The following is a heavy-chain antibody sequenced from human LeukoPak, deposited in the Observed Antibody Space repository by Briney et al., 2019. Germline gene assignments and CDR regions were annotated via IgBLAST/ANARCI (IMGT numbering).Heavy chain of an antibody. D-gene: IGHD6-13*01. V-gene: IGHV3-23*01. CDR3: AKGSSSSWDHFDY. J-gene: IGHJ4*02. CDR2: ITGSGSSP. Sequence: GGSLRLSCAASGLPFSIYGMSWLRQAPGKGLEWVSAITGSGSSPHYADSVKGRFTISRDNSKNTLSLQMNSLRAEDTAVYYCAKGSSSSWDHFDYWGQGTLVTVSS. CDR1: GLPFSIYG.